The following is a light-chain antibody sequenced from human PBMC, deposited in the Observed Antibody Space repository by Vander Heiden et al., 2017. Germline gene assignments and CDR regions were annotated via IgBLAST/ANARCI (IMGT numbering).Light chain of an antibody. Sequence: AIQLTQSPSSLSAAVEYRVTIACRASQGISSALAWYQQKPGKAPKLLIYDASSLESGVPSRFSGSGYVTDFTLTISSRQPEDFAPYYCQQTNSYPPLTFGGGTKVEIK. CDR3: QQTNSYPPLT. V-gene: IGKV1-13*02. CDR2: DAS. CDR1: QGISSA. J-gene: IGKJ4*01.